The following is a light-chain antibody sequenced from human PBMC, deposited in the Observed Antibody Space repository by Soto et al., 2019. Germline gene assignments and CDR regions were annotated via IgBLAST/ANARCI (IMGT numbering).Light chain of an antibody. CDR1: QTVLYRSNNQNY. Sequence: DIVMTQSPDSLAVSLGERATINCKSSQTVLYRSNNQNYLAWYHQKPGQPPKLLIYWASTRESGVPDRFSGSGSGTDFTLPISSLQAGDVGVYYCQQYYTTPQLTFGGGTKVEIK. J-gene: IGKJ4*01. CDR3: QQYYTTPQLT. CDR2: WAS. V-gene: IGKV4-1*01.